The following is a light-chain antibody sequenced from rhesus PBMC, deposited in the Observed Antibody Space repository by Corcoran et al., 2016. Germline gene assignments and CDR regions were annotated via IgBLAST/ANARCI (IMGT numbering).Light chain of an antibody. CDR1: QSISSW. Sequence: DIQMTQSPFSLSASVGDTVTITCRASQSISSWLAWYQQKPGKAPKLLIYKAASLQSGVPSRFSGNGSRTDFTLTISSLQSEDFATYYCQQYGSSPYSFGQGTKVEIK. V-gene: IGKV1-22*01. J-gene: IGKJ2*01. CDR3: QQYGSSPYS. CDR2: KAA.